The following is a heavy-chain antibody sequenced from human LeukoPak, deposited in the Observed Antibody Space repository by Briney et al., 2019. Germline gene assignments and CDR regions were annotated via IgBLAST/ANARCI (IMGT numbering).Heavy chain of an antibody. CDR1: GFTFDDYT. V-gene: IGHV3-43*01. Sequence: GGSLRLSCAASGFTFDDYTMHWVRQAPGKGLEWVSLISWDAGRTYYADSVKGRFTISRDNSKNSLYLQMNSLRAEDTAFYYCAKDFFPSGSPWLGFFQQWGQGTVVTDSS. CDR2: ISWDAGRT. D-gene: IGHD3-10*01. CDR3: AKDFFPSGSPWLGFFQQ. J-gene: IGHJ1*01.